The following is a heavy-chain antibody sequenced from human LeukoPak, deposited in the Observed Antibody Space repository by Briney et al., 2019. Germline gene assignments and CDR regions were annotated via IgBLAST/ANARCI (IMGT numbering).Heavy chain of an antibody. Sequence: GRSLGLSCAASGFTFSSYGMHWVRQAPGKGLEWVAVIWYDGSNKYYADSVKGRFTISRDNSKNTLYLQMNSLRAEDTAVYYCARGRPSPCSGGSCSVKYFQHWGQGTLVTVSS. D-gene: IGHD2-15*01. V-gene: IGHV3-33*01. CDR3: ARGRPSPCSGGSCSVKYFQH. J-gene: IGHJ1*01. CDR2: IWYDGSNK. CDR1: GFTFSSYG.